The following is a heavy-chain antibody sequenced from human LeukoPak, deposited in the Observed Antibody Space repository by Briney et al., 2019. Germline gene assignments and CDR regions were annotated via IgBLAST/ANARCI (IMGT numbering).Heavy chain of an antibody. CDR1: GGSISSGGYS. CDR2: IYHSGST. D-gene: IGHD6-6*01. CDR3: ARGGIAARPDEY. V-gene: IGHV4-30-2*01. Sequence: PSQTLSLTCAVSGGSISSGGYSWSWIRQPPGKGLEWIGYIYHSGSTYYNPSLKSRVTISVDTSKNQFSLKLSSVTAADTAVYYCARGGIAARPDEYWGQGTLVTVSS. J-gene: IGHJ4*02.